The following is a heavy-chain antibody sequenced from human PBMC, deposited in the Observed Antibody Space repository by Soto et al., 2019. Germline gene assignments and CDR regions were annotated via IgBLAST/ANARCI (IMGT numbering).Heavy chain of an antibody. Sequence: GGSLRLSCAASGFTFSSYAMSWVRQAPGKGLEWVSAISGSGGSTYYADSVKGRFTISRDNSKNTLYLQMNSLRAEDTAVYYCPTHLMVVAARTGYGMDVWGQGTTVTVSS. CDR1: GFTFSSYA. CDR3: PTHLMVVAARTGYGMDV. CDR2: ISGSGGST. J-gene: IGHJ6*02. D-gene: IGHD2-15*01. V-gene: IGHV3-23*01.